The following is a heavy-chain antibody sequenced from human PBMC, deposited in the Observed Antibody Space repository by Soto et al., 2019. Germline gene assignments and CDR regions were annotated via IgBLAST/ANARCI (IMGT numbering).Heavy chain of an antibody. CDR2: IYPGDSDT. CDR1: GYSFTSYW. CDR3: ARLRYSSSLGYYYYGMDV. D-gene: IGHD6-6*01. Sequence: GESLKISCKGSGYSFTSYWIGWVRQMPGKGLEWMGIIYPGDSDTRYSPSFQGQVTTSADKSISTAYLQWSSLKASDTAMYYCARLRYSSSLGYYYYGMDVWGQGTTVTVSS. J-gene: IGHJ6*02. V-gene: IGHV5-51*01.